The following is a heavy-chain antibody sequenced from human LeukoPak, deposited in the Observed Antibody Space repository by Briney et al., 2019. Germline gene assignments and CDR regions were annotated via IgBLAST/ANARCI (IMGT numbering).Heavy chain of an antibody. CDR1: GFTFSNYA. Sequence: PGGSLRLSCAASGFTFSNYAMSWVRQAPGKGLEWVAVISYDGSNKYYADSVKGRFTISRDNSKNTLYLQMNSLRAEDTAVYYCARDNGGAAAGNRYYYYGMDVWGQGTTVTVSS. V-gene: IGHV3-30*04. J-gene: IGHJ6*02. CDR2: ISYDGSNK. D-gene: IGHD6-13*01. CDR3: ARDNGGAAAGNRYYYYGMDV.